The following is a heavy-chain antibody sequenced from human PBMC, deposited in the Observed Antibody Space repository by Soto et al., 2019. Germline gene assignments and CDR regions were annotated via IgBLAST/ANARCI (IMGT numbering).Heavy chain of an antibody. CDR2: INTYNGNT. J-gene: IGHJ3*02. V-gene: IGHV1-18*01. CDR3: ASDLLYSTRATVRFDI. D-gene: IGHD6-13*01. Sequence: VPLVQSGVEVKKPGASVKVSCKASGYTFTNYGISWVRQAPGQGLEWMGWINTYNGNTNYAQKAQGRVTMTTETSTSTAYMELRSLRPDDTAVYYCASDLLYSTRATVRFDIWGQGTMLTVSS. CDR1: GYTFTNYG.